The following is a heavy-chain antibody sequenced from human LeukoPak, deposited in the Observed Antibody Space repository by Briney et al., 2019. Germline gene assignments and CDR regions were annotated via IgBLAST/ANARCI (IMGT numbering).Heavy chain of an antibody. CDR1: GYTFTSYY. Sequence: ASVKVSCKASGYTFTSYYMHWVRQAPGQGPEWMGWINPNHGDTNYAQKFQDRVSMTRDTSISTAYMHLSRLRSADTAVYYCARSPHILTGENFDYWGQGTLVTVSS. V-gene: IGHV1-2*02. CDR3: ARSPHILTGENFDY. J-gene: IGHJ4*02. D-gene: IGHD3-9*01. CDR2: INPNHGDT.